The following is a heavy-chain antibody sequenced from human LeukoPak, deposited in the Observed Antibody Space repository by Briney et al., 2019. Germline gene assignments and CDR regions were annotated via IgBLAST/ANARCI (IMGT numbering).Heavy chain of an antibody. Sequence: GGSLRLSCAASGFTFSSYSMNWVRQAPGKGLEWVSYISSSSSTIYYADSVKGRFTVSRDNAKISLYLQMNSLRAEDTAVYYCARGPSEYYFDYWGQGTLVTVSS. D-gene: IGHD2/OR15-2a*01. CDR1: GFTFSSYS. CDR3: ARGPSEYYFDY. V-gene: IGHV3-48*04. CDR2: ISSSSSTI. J-gene: IGHJ4*02.